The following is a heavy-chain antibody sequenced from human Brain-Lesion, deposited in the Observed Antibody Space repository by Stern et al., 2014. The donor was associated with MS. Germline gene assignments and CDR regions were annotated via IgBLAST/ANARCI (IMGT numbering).Heavy chain of an antibody. CDR1: GFTFSSYT. Sequence: EVQLVESGGGLVKPGGSLRLSCAASGFTFSSYTMNWVRQAPGQGLEWVSSINRGSDYIYYADSVKGRFPISRDNAKNSMYLQMNSLRAEDTALYYCARVETPLADFYYYYGMDVWGQGTTVTVSS. D-gene: IGHD5-18*01. V-gene: IGHV3-21*01. CDR3: ARVETPLADFYYYYGMDV. CDR2: INRGSDYI. J-gene: IGHJ6*02.